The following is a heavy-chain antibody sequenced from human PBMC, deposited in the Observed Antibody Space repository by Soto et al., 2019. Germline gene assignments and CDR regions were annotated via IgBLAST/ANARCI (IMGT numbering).Heavy chain of an antibody. D-gene: IGHD3-22*01. CDR1: GFTFSSYG. CDR3: ASQRDYYDSSGAFDY. CDR2: IWYDGSNK. J-gene: IGHJ4*02. V-gene: IGHV3-33*01. Sequence: GGSLRLSCAASGFTFSSYGMHWVRQAPGKGLEWVAVIWYDGSNKYYADSVKGRFTISRDNSKNTVYLQMNSLRAEDTAVYYCASQRDYYDSSGAFDYWGQGTLVTVSS.